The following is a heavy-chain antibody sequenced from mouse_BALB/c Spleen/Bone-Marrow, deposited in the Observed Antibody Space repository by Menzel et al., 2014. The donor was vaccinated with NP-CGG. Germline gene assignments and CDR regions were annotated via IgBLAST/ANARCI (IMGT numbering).Heavy chain of an antibody. D-gene: IGHD1-1*02. CDR3: ARDMGDY. Sequence: EVKLMESGGGLMKPGGSLKLSCAASGFTFSDYYMYWVRQTPEKRLEWVATISDGGTYSYYADSVKGRFTTSRDNAKSNLYLQMNSLKSEDTAMYYCARDMGDYWGQGTTLTVSS. CDR2: ISDGGTYS. V-gene: IGHV5-4*02. J-gene: IGHJ2*01. CDR1: GFTFSDYY.